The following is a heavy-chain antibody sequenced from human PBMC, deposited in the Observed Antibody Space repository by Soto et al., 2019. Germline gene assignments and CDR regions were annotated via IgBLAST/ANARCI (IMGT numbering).Heavy chain of an antibody. Sequence: VKVAHKASGYTFTIYDSYCLRQTTGKRLEGMGWMNPNTVKSGYAQKFQGRVAVTSDTSINTVHMELSSVRSEDAAVYYCAIRAGANGWNGFSGEKYYFEFWGQGPLVDVSS. CDR2: MNPNTVKS. CDR3: AIRAGANGWNGFSGEKYYFEF. V-gene: IGHV1-8*01. CDR1: GYTFTIYD. J-gene: IGHJ4*02. D-gene: IGHD1-1*01.